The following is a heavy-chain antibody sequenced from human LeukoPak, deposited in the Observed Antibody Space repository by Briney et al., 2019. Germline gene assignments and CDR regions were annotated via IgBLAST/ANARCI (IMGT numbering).Heavy chain of an antibody. CDR2: INHSGST. J-gene: IGHJ4*02. Sequence: SETLSLTCAVYGGSFSGYYWSWIRQPLGKGLEWIGEINHSGSTNYNPSLKSRVTISVDTSKNQFSLKLSSVTAADTAVYYCASSEGRMVRGVRNRPLDYWGQGTLVTVSS. CDR1: GGSFSGYY. D-gene: IGHD3-10*01. V-gene: IGHV4-34*01. CDR3: ASSEGRMVRGVRNRPLDY.